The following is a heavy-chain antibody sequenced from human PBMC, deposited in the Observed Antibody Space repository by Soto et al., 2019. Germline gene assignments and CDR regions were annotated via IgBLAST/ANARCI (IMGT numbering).Heavy chain of an antibody. V-gene: IGHV4-30-4*01. D-gene: IGHD4-17*01. CDR1: GGSVSSGDDY. CDR2: VSYSGET. Sequence: QVQLQESGPGLVKPSQTLSLTCTVFGGSVSSGDDYWSWIRQPPGKGLEWIGSVSYSGETDYKPSHKSRIALFVDTAMNQFSLRVSSVTDADTAVYYCARALSGDYVTDWGQGTLLTVSS. J-gene: IGHJ4*02. CDR3: ARALSGDYVTD.